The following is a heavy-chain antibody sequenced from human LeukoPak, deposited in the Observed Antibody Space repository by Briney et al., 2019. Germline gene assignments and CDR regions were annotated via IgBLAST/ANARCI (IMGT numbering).Heavy chain of an antibody. CDR2: ISWDSGSQ. Sequence: GGSLRLSCVGSGFSLEDYAMHWVRQVPGKGLEWVSSISWDSGSQAYTDSVKGRFTISRGNDKNSLYLQMNSLRLEDTAFYYCIKDMGFDLLKDAFHVWGQGTLVTVSS. CDR1: GFSLEDYA. CDR3: IKDMGFDLLKDAFHV. D-gene: IGHD3-9*01. J-gene: IGHJ3*01. V-gene: IGHV3-9*01.